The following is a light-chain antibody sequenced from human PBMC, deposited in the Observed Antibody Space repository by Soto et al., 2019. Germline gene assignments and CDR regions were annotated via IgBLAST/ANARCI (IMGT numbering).Light chain of an antibody. CDR3: QQYNNWPPWT. J-gene: IGKJ1*01. Sequence: DIQMSQSASTLSGSVGDRVTITCRASQTISSWLAWYQQKPGKAPKLLIYHASSLESGVPSRFSGSGSGTGFTLTISSLQSEDFAVYYCQQYNNWPPWTFGQGTKVDIK. CDR2: HAS. CDR1: QTISSW. V-gene: IGKV1-5*01.